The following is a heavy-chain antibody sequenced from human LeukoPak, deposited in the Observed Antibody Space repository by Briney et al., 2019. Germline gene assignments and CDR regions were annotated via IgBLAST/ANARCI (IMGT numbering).Heavy chain of an antibody. J-gene: IGHJ4*02. CDR2: IRSKVHGGTV. CDR1: GFTFGDYS. Sequence: GRSLRLSCTASGFTFGDYSMSWVRQAPGKGLEWVGSIRSKVHGGTVEYAESVKGRFTISRDDSKNIAYVQMNSLKTEDTGIYYCSAGSSAWNWVGFDHGGQGARGTVSS. D-gene: IGHD6-19*01. V-gene: IGHV3-49*04. CDR3: SAGSSAWNWVGFDH.